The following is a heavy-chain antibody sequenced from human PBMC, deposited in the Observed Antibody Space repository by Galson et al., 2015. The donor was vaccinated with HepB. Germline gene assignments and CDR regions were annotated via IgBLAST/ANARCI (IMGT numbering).Heavy chain of an antibody. Sequence: SLRLSCAASGFTFTGYWMSWLRQAPGRGLERVANIKFDGSDHLYLDSVKGRFTISRDNAKNSLFLLMNSLRAEDTAVYYCARDWYCPRPRNDCFYFDFWGHGALVTVSS. D-gene: IGHD2-21*02. CDR3: ARDWYCPRPRNDCFYFDF. J-gene: IGHJ4*01. V-gene: IGHV3-7*01. CDR1: GFTFTGYW. CDR2: IKFDGSDH.